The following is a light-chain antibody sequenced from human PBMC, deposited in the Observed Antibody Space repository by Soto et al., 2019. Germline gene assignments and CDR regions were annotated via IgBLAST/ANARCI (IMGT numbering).Light chain of an antibody. Sequence: SVLNQPPPPPGAPWQALTHPFPRNHRDVGGYNYVSWYQQHPGEAPKLIIYEVTKRPSGVPDRFSGSKSGNTASLTVSGLQAEDEADYHCCSYAGNSNYVFGTGTKVTVL. J-gene: IGLJ1*01. V-gene: IGLV2-8*01. CDR2: EVT. CDR3: CSYAGNSNYV. CDR1: HRDVGGYNY.